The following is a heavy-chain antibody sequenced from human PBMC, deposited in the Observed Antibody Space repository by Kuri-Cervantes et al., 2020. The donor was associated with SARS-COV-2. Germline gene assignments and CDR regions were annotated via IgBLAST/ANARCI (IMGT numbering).Heavy chain of an antibody. J-gene: IGHJ6*03. V-gene: IGHV3-48*01. CDR1: GFTFSTYG. Sequence: LSLTCAASGFTFSTYGFNWVRQAPGKGLEWISYISSSGTIYYVDSVKGRFTISRDNGKNSVFLQMNSLRADDTAVYYCARVAWGYYNYYMDVWGKGTTVTVSS. CDR3: ARVAWGYYNYYMDV. CDR2: ISSSGTI. D-gene: IGHD7-27*01.